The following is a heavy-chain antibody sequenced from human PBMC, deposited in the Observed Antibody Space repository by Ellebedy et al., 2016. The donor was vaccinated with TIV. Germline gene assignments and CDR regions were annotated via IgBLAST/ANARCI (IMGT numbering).Heavy chain of an antibody. V-gene: IGHV1-46*01. D-gene: IGHD5-18*01. CDR2: INPSGGST. CDR1: GYTFTSYY. J-gene: IGHJ4*02. CDR3: AAALSGYSYGFDY. Sequence: AASVKVSCKASGYTFTSYYIHWVRQAPGQGLEWMGIINPSGGSTSYAQKLQGRGTMTRDTSTSTVYMELSSLRSEDTAVYYCAAALSGYSYGFDYWGQGTLVTVSS.